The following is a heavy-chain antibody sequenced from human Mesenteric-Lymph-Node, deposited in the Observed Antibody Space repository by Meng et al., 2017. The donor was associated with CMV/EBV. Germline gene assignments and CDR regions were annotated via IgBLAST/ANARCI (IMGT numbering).Heavy chain of an antibody. CDR1: GGSVSSGSYY. V-gene: IGHV4-61*01. CDR3: ARDFGGATDNWFDP. J-gene: IGHJ5*02. CDR2: IYYSGST. Sequence: ESLKISCTVSGGSVSSGSYYWSWIRQPPGKGLEWIGYIYYSGSTNYNPSLKSRVTISVDTSKNQFSLKLSSVTAADTAVYYCARDFGGATDNWFDPWGQGTLVTVSS. D-gene: IGHD3-16*01.